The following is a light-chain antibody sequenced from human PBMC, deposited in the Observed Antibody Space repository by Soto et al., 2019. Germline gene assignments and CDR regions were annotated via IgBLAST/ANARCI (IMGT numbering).Light chain of an antibody. V-gene: IGKV1-5*03. J-gene: IGKJ1*01. Sequence: QMTQSASTLSASLGDRVTITCRASQSISSWLAWYQQKPGKAPKLLIYKASSLESGVPSRFSGSGSGTEFTLTISSLKPDDFATYYCQQYNSYWTFGQGTKVDIK. CDR1: QSISSW. CDR2: KAS. CDR3: QQYNSYWT.